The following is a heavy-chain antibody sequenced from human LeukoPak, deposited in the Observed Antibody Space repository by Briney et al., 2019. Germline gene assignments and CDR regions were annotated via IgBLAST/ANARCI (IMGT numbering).Heavy chain of an antibody. CDR3: ARGHDPNSSGLKDFDY. CDR2: INHSGST. Sequence: SETLSLTCAVYGGPFSGYYWSWIRQPPGKGLEWIGEINHSGSTNYNPSLKSRVTISVDTSKNQFSLKLSSVTAADTAVYYCARGHDPNSSGLKDFDYWGQGTLVTVSS. J-gene: IGHJ4*02. D-gene: IGHD3-22*01. V-gene: IGHV4-34*01. CDR1: GGPFSGYY.